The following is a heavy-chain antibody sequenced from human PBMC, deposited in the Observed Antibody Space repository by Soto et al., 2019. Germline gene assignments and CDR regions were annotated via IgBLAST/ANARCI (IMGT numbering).Heavy chain of an antibody. J-gene: IGHJ6*02. CDR3: ARDRCSSTRCNTETYGMDV. CDR2: IGGSGGGI. D-gene: IGHD2-2*02. Sequence: PGGSLRLSCAASGFIFSDYDMSWVRQAPGKGLEWVSVIGGSGGGIYSADSVKGRFTISRDNSKNTLFLQMNSLRPDDTAVYYCARDRCSSTRCNTETYGMDVWGQGNTVTVSS. CDR1: GFIFSDYD. V-gene: IGHV3-23*01.